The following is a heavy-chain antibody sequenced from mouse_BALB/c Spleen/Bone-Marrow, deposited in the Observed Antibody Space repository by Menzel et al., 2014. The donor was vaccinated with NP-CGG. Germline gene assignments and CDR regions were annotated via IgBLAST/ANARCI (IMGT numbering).Heavy chain of an antibody. D-gene: IGHD2-1*01. CDR2: ISCYNGAT. J-gene: IGHJ4*01. Sequence: LAKTGASVKISCKASGYSFTGYYMHWVKQSHGKSLEWIGYISCYNGATSYNQKFKGKATFTVDTSSSTAYMQFSSLTSEDSAVYYCARSGGNYDAMDYWGQGTSVTVSS. V-gene: IGHV1S34*01. CDR1: GYSFTGYY. CDR3: ARSGGNYDAMDY.